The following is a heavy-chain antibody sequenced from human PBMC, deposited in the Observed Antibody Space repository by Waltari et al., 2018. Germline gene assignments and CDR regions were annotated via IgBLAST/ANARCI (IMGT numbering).Heavy chain of an antibody. CDR3: ARDQRGYSYGYYFDY. Sequence: RQAPGKGLEWVSVIYSGGSTYYADSVKGRFTISRDNSKNTLYLQMNSLRAEDTAVYYCARDQRGYSYGYYFDYWGQGTLVTVSS. J-gene: IGHJ4*02. CDR2: IYSGGST. D-gene: IGHD5-18*01. V-gene: IGHV3-53*01.